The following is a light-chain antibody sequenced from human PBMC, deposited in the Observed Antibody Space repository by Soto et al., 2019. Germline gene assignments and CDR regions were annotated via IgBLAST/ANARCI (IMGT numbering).Light chain of an antibody. V-gene: IGLV2-8*01. CDR3: SSHAGNNNPFV. CDR1: SSDIGGYNY. Sequence: QSALTQPPSASGSPGQSVTISCTGTSSDIGGYNYVSWYQQHPGIAPKVMIYDVNKRPSGVPDRFSGSKSGNTASLTVSGLQAEDEADYYCSSHAGNNNPFVFGTGTKLTVL. J-gene: IGLJ1*01. CDR2: DVN.